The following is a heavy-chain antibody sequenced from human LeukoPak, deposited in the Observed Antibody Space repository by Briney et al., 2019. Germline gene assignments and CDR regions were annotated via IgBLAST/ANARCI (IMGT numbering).Heavy chain of an antibody. CDR1: GDNVSNNRAA. CDR2: TYYRSKWYN. CDR3: AKESGSYLEFDY. D-gene: IGHD1-26*01. J-gene: IGHJ4*02. Sequence: SQTLSLTCAISGDNVSNNRAAWNWIRQSPSRGLEWLGRTYYRSKWYNDYAVSVKSRITINPDTSKNQFSLQLNPVTPEDTAVYYCAKESGSYLEFDYWGQGTLVTVSS. V-gene: IGHV6-1*01.